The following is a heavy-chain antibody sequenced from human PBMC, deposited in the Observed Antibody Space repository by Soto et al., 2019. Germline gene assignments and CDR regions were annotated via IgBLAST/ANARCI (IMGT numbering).Heavy chain of an antibody. CDR2: IYPGDSDT. Sequence: GESLKISCKGSGYRFTNYWIGWVRQMPGKGLEWMGIIYPGDSDTRYSPSFQGQVTISADKSINTAYLQWSSLKASDTAVYYCARPTYYYDSSGPPGYWGQGTLVTVSS. D-gene: IGHD3-22*01. CDR3: ARPTYYYDSSGPPGY. CDR1: GYRFTNYW. V-gene: IGHV5-51*01. J-gene: IGHJ4*02.